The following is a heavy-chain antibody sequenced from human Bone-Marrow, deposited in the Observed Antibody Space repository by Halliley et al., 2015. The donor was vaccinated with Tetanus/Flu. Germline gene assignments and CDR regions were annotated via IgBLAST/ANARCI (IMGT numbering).Heavy chain of an antibody. D-gene: IGHD3-16*01. Sequence: LSCSVSGGPIRTTSYYWGWIRQPPGKGLEWIGSIYYTGNTYYNPSLKSRVTISADTSKNQFFLKLNSVTAADTAVYYCVRPDYVDYLGYYYGMDVWGQGTTVTVSS. CDR3: VRPDYVDYLGYYYGMDV. CDR1: GGPIRTTSYY. J-gene: IGHJ6*02. V-gene: IGHV4-39*01. CDR2: IYYTGNT.